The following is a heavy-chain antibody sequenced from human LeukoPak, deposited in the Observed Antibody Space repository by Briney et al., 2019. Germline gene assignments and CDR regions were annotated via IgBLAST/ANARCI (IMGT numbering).Heavy chain of an antibody. V-gene: IGHV4-59*01. D-gene: IGHD6-19*01. CDR2: IYYSGST. CDR1: GGSISSYY. CDR3: ARAGGSSGWYRNWYFDY. Sequence: PSETLSLTCTVSGGSISSYYWSWIRQPPGKGLEWIGYIYYSGSTNYNPSLKSRVTISVDTSKNQFSLKLSSVTAADTAVYYCARAGGSSGWYRNWYFDYWGQGTLVTVSS. J-gene: IGHJ4*02.